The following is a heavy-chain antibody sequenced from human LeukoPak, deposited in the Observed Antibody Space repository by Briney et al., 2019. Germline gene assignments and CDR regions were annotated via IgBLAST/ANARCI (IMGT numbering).Heavy chain of an antibody. J-gene: IGHJ4*02. CDR3: AKRAAAGRADY. D-gene: IGHD6-13*01. CDR1: GFTFSSYW. CDR2: MNRDGSEK. Sequence: GGSLRLSCAASGFTFSSYWMSWVRQAPGKGLEWVANMNRDGSEKNYVDSIKGRFTISRDNSKNTLYLQMNSLRAEGTAVYYCAKRAAAGRADYWGQGTLVTVSS. V-gene: IGHV3-7*03.